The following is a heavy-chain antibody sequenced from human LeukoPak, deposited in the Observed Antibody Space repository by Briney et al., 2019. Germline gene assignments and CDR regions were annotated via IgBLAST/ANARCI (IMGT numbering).Heavy chain of an antibody. CDR1: GGSFSSYY. CDR2: INHSGST. V-gene: IGHV4-34*01. J-gene: IGHJ3*02. CDR3: ARAGYYDSEAFDI. Sequence: SETLSLTCAVYGGSFSSYYWSWIRQPPGKGLEWIGEINHSGSTNYNPSLKSRVTISVDTSKNQFSLKLSSVTAADTAVYYCARAGYYDSEAFDIWGQGTMVTVSS. D-gene: IGHD3-22*01.